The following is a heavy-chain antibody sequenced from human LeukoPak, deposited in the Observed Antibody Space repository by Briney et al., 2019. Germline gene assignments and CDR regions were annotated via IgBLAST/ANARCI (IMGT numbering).Heavy chain of an antibody. Sequence: SETLSLTCAVSGVSISGHCWSWIRQPPGMRLEWIGYIFYSGSTNYNPSLNSRLTISVDTSRNQFSLKLRSVTAADTAVYYCARLTQPWLHIGGSYFDYWGQGILVTVSS. V-gene: IGHV4-59*11. CDR1: GVSISGHC. D-gene: IGHD5-24*01. CDR3: ARLTQPWLHIGGSYFDY. CDR2: IFYSGST. J-gene: IGHJ4*02.